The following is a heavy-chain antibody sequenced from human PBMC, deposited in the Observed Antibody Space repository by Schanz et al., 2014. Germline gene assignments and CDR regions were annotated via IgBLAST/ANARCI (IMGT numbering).Heavy chain of an antibody. CDR1: GYSFAAFF. J-gene: IGHJ5*02. D-gene: IGHD1-7*01. Sequence: QEQLVQSGAEVRKPGASVRVSCKASGYSFAAFFIHWVRQTPGQGLEWMGCINPYSGATYYAQKFQGRVTLTSDASLTTVYMEVHSLTSDDTAVFFCARDQTGTTNWFDPWGQGTLVTVSS. CDR2: INPYSGAT. V-gene: IGHV1-2*02. CDR3: ARDQTGTTNWFDP.